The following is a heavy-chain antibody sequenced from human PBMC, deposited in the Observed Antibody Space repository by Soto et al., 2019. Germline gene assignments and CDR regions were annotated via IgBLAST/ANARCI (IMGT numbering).Heavy chain of an antibody. CDR1: GGTFSTYS. Sequence: QVQLVQSGAEVKKPGSSVKVSCKTSGGTFSTYSIVWVRQAPGEGLEWMGGIIPIFGTANYAQKFQDRVTITADKSTNTAFMELSSLKSEDTAMYYXXSPSGNNYGVGTNYYFDYWGQGTLVTV. CDR2: IIPIFGTA. J-gene: IGHJ4*02. V-gene: IGHV1-69*06. D-gene: IGHD1-26*01. CDR3: XSPSGNNYGVGTNYYFDY.